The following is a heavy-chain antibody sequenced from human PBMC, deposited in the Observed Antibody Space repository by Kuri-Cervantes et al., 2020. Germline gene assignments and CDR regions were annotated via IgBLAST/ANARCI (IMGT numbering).Heavy chain of an antibody. Sequence: SETLSLTCTVSGGSISSSSYYWGWIRQPPGKGLEWIGSIYYSGSTYYNPSLKSRVTISVDTSKNQFSLKLGSVTAADTAVYYCARMTTVTRDGYYYYGMDVWGQGTTVTVSS. D-gene: IGHD4-17*01. CDR1: GGSISSSSYY. CDR2: IYYSGST. CDR3: ARMTTVTRDGYYYYGMDV. J-gene: IGHJ6*02. V-gene: IGHV4-39*07.